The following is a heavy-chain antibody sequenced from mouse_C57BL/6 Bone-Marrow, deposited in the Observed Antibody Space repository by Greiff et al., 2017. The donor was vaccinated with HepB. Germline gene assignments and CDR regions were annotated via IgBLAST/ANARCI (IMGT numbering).Heavy chain of an antibody. J-gene: IGHJ1*03. CDR2: IDPNSGGT. Sequence: VQLQQPGAELVKPGASVKLSCKASGYTFTSYWMHWVKQRPGRGLEWIGRIDPNSGGTKYNEKFKSKATLTVDKPSSTAYMQLSSLTSEDSAVYDGAGRSNGSRYGYWYCEVWGRGTTVTVTA. CDR3: AGRSNGSRYGYWYCEV. CDR1: GYTFTSYW. D-gene: IGHD1-1*01. V-gene: IGHV1-72*01.